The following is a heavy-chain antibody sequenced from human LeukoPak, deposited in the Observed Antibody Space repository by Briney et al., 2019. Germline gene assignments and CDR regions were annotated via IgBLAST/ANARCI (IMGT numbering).Heavy chain of an antibody. CDR1: GNSISSGDNY. D-gene: IGHD3-22*01. V-gene: IGHV4-61*02. CDR2: IYTSGST. Sequence: SETLSLTCTVSGNSISSGDNYWSWIRQPAGKGLEWIGRIYTSGSTNYNPSLKSRVTISGDTSKNQFSLRLSSVTAADTAVYYRARASYSYDINGWVPFDYWGQGTQVTVSS. J-gene: IGHJ4*02. CDR3: ARASYSYDINGWVPFDY.